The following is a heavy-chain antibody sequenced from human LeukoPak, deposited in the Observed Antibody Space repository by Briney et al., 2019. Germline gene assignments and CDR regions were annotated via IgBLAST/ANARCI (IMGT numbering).Heavy chain of an antibody. CDR1: GYTFTGYY. J-gene: IGHJ4*02. D-gene: IGHD1-26*01. CDR2: INPNSGGT. Sequence: ASVKVSCKASGYTFTGYYMHWVRQAPGQGLEWMGWINPNSGGTNYAQKFQGWVTMTRDTSISTAYMELSRLRSDDTAVYYCARHPKVGAERKGYFDYWGQGTLVTVSS. CDR3: ARHPKVGAERKGYFDY. V-gene: IGHV1-2*04.